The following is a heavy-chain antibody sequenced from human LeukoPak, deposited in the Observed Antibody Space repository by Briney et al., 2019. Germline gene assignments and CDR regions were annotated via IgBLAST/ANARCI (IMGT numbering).Heavy chain of an antibody. D-gene: IGHD3-10*01. J-gene: IGHJ4*02. Sequence: SETLSLTCAVYGGSFSGYYWSWIRQPPGKGLEWIGEINHSGSTNYNPSLKSRVTISVDTSKNQFSLKLSSVTAADTAVYYCARHLVRGVLYFDYWGQGTLVTVSS. CDR1: GGSFSGYY. V-gene: IGHV4-34*01. CDR3: ARHLVRGVLYFDY. CDR2: INHSGST.